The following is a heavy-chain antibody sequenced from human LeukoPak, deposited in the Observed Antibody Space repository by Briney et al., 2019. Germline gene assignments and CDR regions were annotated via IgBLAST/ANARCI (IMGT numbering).Heavy chain of an antibody. Sequence: PSETLSLTCSVSGASISSSYWSWIRQAAGKGLEWIGRIYTSEKTKYNPLLKSRVTMSVDTSRSQFSLKLTSVTVADTAVYYCAKLSTTFGVLMSHWGRGTLVTVSS. V-gene: IGHV4-59*10. J-gene: IGHJ4*02. D-gene: IGHD3-3*01. CDR3: AKLSTTFGVLMSH. CDR2: IYTSEKT. CDR1: GASISSSY.